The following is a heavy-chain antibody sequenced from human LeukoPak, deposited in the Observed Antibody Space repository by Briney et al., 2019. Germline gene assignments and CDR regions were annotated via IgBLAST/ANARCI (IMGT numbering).Heavy chain of an antibody. J-gene: IGHJ4*02. CDR1: GYAFTGYY. CDR3: ARVVRKYYDSCGYLGY. V-gene: IGHV1-2*02. CDR2: INPNSGGT. Sequence: ASVKVSCKASGYAFTGYYMHWVRQAPGQGLEWMGWINPNSGGTNYAQKFQGRVTMTRDTSISTAYMELSRLRSDDTAVYYCARVVRKYYDSCGYLGYWGQGTLVTVSS. D-gene: IGHD3-22*01.